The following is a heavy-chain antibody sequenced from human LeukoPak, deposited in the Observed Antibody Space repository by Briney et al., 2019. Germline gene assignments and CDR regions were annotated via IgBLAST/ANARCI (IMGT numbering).Heavy chain of an antibody. J-gene: IGHJ4*02. D-gene: IGHD3-3*01. CDR3: AKVGYDFWSGRNHFDY. V-gene: IGHV3-23*01. CDR2: ISGSGGST. CDR1: GFTFDDYG. Sequence: PGGSLRLSCAASGFTFDDYGMSWVRQAPGKGLEWVSAISGSGGSTYYADSVKGRFTISRDNSKNTLYLQMNSLRAEDTAVYYCAKVGYDFWSGRNHFDYWGQGTLVTVSS.